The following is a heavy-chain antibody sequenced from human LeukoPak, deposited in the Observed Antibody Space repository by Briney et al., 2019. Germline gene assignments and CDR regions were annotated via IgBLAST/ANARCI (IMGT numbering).Heavy chain of an antibody. V-gene: IGHV1-69*05. J-gene: IGHJ6*03. CDR2: IIPIFGTA. CDR1: GGTFSSYA. CDR3: ARNQDIVVVPAAIENYYYMDV. D-gene: IGHD2-2*02. Sequence: ASVKVSCKASGGTFSSYAISWVRQAPGQGPEWMGGIIPIFGTANYAQKFQGRVTITTDESTSTAYMELSSLRSEDTAVYYCARNQDIVVVPAAIENYYYMDVWGKGTTVTVSS.